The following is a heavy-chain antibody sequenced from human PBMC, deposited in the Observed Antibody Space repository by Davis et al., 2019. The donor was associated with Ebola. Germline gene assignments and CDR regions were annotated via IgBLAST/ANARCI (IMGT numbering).Heavy chain of an antibody. CDR2: IDPSDSYT. Sequence: GESLKISCKGSGYSFTIYWISWVRQMPGKGLEWMGKIDPSDSYTNYSPSFQGHVTISADKSVNTAYLQWSSLKASDTAMYYCARYSGYFDYWGQGTLVTVSS. CDR1: GYSFTIYW. J-gene: IGHJ4*02. CDR3: ARYSGYFDY. D-gene: IGHD1-26*01. V-gene: IGHV5-10-1*01.